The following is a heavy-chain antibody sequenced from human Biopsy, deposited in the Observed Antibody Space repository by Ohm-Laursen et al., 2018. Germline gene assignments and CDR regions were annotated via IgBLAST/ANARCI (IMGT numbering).Heavy chain of an antibody. CDR2: ISWSSDSI. CDR1: GFRFDNTG. CDR3: TKNTQWEGSGYLDAFHI. D-gene: IGHD3-22*01. J-gene: IGHJ3*02. V-gene: IGHV3-9*01. Sequence: SLRLSCAASGFRFDNTGMHWVRQGPGKGLEWVAGISWSSDSITYAKSVTGRFTISRDNGENSLYLQMNSLRPEDTALYYCTKNTQWEGSGYLDAFHIWGHGAMVTVSS.